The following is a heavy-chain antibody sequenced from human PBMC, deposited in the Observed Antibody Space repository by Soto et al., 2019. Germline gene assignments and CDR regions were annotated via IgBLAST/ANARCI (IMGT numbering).Heavy chain of an antibody. CDR1: RFTFSNYW. CDR2: INSDGSST. V-gene: IGHV3-74*01. J-gene: IGHJ6*02. Sequence: GGSLRLSCAASRFTFSNYWMHWVRQAPGKGLVWVSRINSDGSSTNYADSVKGRFTISRDSAKNTLYLQMNSLRAEDTAVYYCARHRDAHMDVWGQGTTVTVSS. CDR3: ARHRDAHMDV.